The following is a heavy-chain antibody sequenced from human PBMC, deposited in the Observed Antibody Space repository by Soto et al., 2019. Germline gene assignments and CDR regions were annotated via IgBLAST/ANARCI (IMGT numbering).Heavy chain of an antibody. CDR1: GYTFTCYY. D-gene: IGHD2-15*01. CDR3: ARNFRGGYCRGGSCYQETQHFDP. CDR2: INTNSGCT. V-gene: IGHV1-2*04. Sequence: QVQLVPSGAEVKKRWASVEVSCQASGYTFTCYYMHWVRQAPGQGLEWMGRINTNSGCTNYAQKCPGWVTMTRDTSSSTAYLELSRLRSDETAVYYCARNFRGGYCRGGSCYQETQHFDPRGQGPLVTVSS. J-gene: IGHJ5*02.